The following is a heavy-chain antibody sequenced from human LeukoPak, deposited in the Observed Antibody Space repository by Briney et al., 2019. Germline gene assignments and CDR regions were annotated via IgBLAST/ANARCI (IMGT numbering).Heavy chain of an antibody. Sequence: KASETLSLTCTVSGGSISNYYWNWIRQPAGKGLEWIGRKSVSGHTNYRSSLESRVTMSVDTSKNQFSLRLNSVTTADTAVYYCVRVSRIDYVANPEGDVWGKGITVTVSS. V-gene: IGHV4-4*07. J-gene: IGHJ6*04. D-gene: IGHD4/OR15-4a*01. CDR2: KSVSGHT. CDR1: GGSISNYY. CDR3: VRVSRIDYVANPEGDV.